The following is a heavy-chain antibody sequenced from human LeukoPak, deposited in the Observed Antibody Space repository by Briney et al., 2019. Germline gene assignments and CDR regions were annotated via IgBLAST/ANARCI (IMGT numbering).Heavy chain of an antibody. D-gene: IGHD2-2*01. CDR3: ARDDCSSTSCPPGIDY. V-gene: IGHV3-21*01. Sequence: GGSLRLSCAASVFTFSSYSMNWVRQAPGKGLEWVSSISSSSSYIYYADSVKGRFTISRDNAKNSLYLQMNSLRAEDTAVYYCARDDCSSTSCPPGIDYWGQGTLVTVSS. CDR2: ISSSSSYI. CDR1: VFTFSSYS. J-gene: IGHJ4*02.